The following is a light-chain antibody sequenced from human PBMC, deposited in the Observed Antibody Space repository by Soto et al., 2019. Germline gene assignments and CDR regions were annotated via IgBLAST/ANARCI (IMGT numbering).Light chain of an antibody. J-gene: IGKJ2*01. Sequence: EIVLTQSPGTLSLSPGERATLSCRASQSVSNLAWYQQKPGQAPRLLIYGTSSRATGIPDRFSGSGSGTDFTLTISRLEPEDFAVYYCQQYGNSPETVGQGTKLEIK. CDR2: GTS. V-gene: IGKV3-20*01. CDR1: QSVSN. CDR3: QQYGNSPET.